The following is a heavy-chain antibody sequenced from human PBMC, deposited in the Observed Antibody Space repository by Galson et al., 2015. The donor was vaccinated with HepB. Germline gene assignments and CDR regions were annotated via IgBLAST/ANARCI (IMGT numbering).Heavy chain of an antibody. CDR2: ISSSSSYI. J-gene: IGHJ5*02. Sequence: SLRLSCAASGFTFSSYSMNWVRQAPGKGLEWVSSISSSSSYIYYADSVKGRFTISRDNAKNSLYLQMNSLRAEDTAVYYCARGSYSSSWYGENWFDPWGQGTLVTVSS. CDR3: ARGSYSSSWYGENWFDP. CDR1: GFTFSSYS. D-gene: IGHD6-13*01. V-gene: IGHV3-21*01.